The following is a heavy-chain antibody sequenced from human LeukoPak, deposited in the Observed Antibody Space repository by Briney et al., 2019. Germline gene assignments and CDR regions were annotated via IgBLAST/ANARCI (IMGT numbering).Heavy chain of an antibody. CDR2: IIPILGIA. V-gene: IGHV1-69*04. D-gene: IGHD2-21*01. CDR3: ASPGPGVVVAPFDY. CDR1: GGTFSSYA. Sequence: ASVKVSCKASGGTFSSYAISWVRQAPGQGLEWMGRIIPILGIANYAQKFQGRVTITADKSTSTAYMELSSLRSEDTAVYYCASPGPGVVVAPFDYWGQGTLVTVSS. J-gene: IGHJ4*02.